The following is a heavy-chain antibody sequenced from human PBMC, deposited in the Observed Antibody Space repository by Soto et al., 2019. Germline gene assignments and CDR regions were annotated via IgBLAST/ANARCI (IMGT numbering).Heavy chain of an antibody. J-gene: IGHJ4*02. CDR1: GSTFSNYG. V-gene: IGHV3-33*01. D-gene: IGHD3-10*01. CDR2: VWYDGTTK. CDR3: ATVDNYYGSVF. Sequence: QVQLVESGGGVVQPGTSLRLSCAASGSTFSNYGMHWVRQAPGKGLEWVAVVWYDGTTKFYPDSVKGRFTMSRDNSNNTLYLQMNSLRVEDTAVYYCATVDNYYGSVFWGQGTLVTVSS.